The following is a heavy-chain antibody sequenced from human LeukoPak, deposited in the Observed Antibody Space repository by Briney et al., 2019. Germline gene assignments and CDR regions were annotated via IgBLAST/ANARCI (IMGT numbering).Heavy chain of an antibody. V-gene: IGHV3-7*01. CDR1: GFTVSRYC. CDR3: ARGSNTYYYDSSGYWDLDY. Sequence: PGGSLRLSCAAAGFTVSRYCMSGVRQGPGKEQRWGASIKQDGREKYYVDSGKGRFTSFRDNAKISLYLQMNSLRAEDTAVYYCARGSNTYYYDSSGYWDLDYWGQGTLVTVSS. CDR2: IKQDGREK. D-gene: IGHD3-22*01. J-gene: IGHJ4*02.